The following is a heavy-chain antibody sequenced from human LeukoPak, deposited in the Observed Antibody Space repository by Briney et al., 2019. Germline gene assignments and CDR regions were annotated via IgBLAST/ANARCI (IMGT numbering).Heavy chain of an antibody. V-gene: IGHV3-30-3*01. Sequence: PGGSLRLSCAASGFTFSGYPIHWVRQAPGKGLEWVAVISYDGSNKYYADSVKGRFTISRDNSKNTLYLQMNSLRAEDTAVYYCARDDPNYYDSSGPFDYWGQGTLVTVSS. D-gene: IGHD3-22*01. CDR2: ISYDGSNK. CDR3: ARDDPNYYDSSGPFDY. J-gene: IGHJ4*02. CDR1: GFTFSGYP.